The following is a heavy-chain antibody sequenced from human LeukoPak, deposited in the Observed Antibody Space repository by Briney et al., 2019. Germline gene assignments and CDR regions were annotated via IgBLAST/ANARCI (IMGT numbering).Heavy chain of an antibody. J-gene: IGHJ4*02. V-gene: IGHV3-64*01. CDR3: ARLVSDSSGYSDY. CDR2: ISSNGGST. CDR1: GFTFSSYA. Sequence: GGSLRLSCAASGFTFSSYAMHWVRQAPGKGLEYVSAISSNGGSTYYANSVKGRFTISRDNSKNTLYLQMGSLRAEDMAVYYCARLVSDSSGYSDYWGQGTLVTVSS. D-gene: IGHD3-22*01.